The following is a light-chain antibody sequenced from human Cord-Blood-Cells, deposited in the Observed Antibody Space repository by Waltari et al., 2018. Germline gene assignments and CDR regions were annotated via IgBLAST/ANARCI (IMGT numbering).Light chain of an antibody. CDR2: DAS. J-gene: IGKJ2*03. Sequence: EIVLTQSPAPLSLSPGEGATLSCRPSQSVSSSLAWYQQNPGQPPRLLIYDASNRATGIPAMFSGSGSGTYFTLTISSLDPEDVAVYCCQQRSNWPYSFGQGTKLEIK. V-gene: IGKV3-11*01. CDR3: QQRSNWPYS. CDR1: QSVSSS.